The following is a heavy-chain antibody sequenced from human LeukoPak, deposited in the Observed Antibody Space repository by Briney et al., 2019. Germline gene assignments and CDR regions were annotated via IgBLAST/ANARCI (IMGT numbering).Heavy chain of an antibody. V-gene: IGHV3-7*01. J-gene: IGHJ6*03. CDR1: GFAFGSSW. Sequence: GGSLRLSCAASGFAFGSSWMSWVRQAPGKGLEWVANIKQDGSETYYVDSLKGRFTVSRDNAKNSVYLQMNNLRAEDTAVYYCARRAPGYCITTSCPDTYYYYYYMDVWGKGTTVTVSS. CDR2: IKQDGSET. D-gene: IGHD2-2*01. CDR3: ARRAPGYCITTSCPDTYYYYYYMDV.